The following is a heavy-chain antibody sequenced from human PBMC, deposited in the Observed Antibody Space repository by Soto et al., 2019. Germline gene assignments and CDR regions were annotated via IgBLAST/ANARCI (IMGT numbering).Heavy chain of an antibody. V-gene: IGHV4-59*12. CDR2: IYYSGST. CDR1: GGSISSYY. Sequence: SETLSLTCTVSGGSISSYYWSWIRQPPGKGLEWIGYIYYSGSTNYNPSLKSRVTISVDTSKNQFSLKLSSVTAADTAVYYCARELTFSDSSSFPRWFDPWGQGTLVTVPS. J-gene: IGHJ5*02. D-gene: IGHD6-13*01. CDR3: ARELTFSDSSSFPRWFDP.